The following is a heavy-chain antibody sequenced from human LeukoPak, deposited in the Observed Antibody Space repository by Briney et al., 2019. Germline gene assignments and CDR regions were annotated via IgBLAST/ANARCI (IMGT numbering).Heavy chain of an antibody. D-gene: IGHD3-22*01. V-gene: IGHV4-59*11. CDR1: GGSISSHY. CDR3: ARSGSSGYYFFWYHFPFDP. Sequence: SETLSLTCTVSGGSISSHYWSWIRQPPGKGLEWLGYIYYSGSTNYNPSLKSRVTISVDTSKNQFSLKLSSVTAADTAVYYCARSGSSGYYFFWYHFPFDPWGQGTLVTVSS. CDR2: IYYSGST. J-gene: IGHJ5*02.